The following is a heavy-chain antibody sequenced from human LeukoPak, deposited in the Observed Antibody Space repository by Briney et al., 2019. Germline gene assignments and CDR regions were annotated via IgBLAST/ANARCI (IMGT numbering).Heavy chain of an antibody. Sequence: GGSLRLSCAASGFTFDDYAMHWVRQAPGKGLEWVSLISGDGGSTYYADSVKGRFTISRDNSKNSLYLQMNSLRTEDTALYDCAKDFGYYDSRGYYSSWGQGTLVTVSS. CDR1: GFTFDDYA. D-gene: IGHD3-22*01. J-gene: IGHJ5*02. CDR3: AKDFGYYDSRGYYSS. V-gene: IGHV3-43*02. CDR2: ISGDGGST.